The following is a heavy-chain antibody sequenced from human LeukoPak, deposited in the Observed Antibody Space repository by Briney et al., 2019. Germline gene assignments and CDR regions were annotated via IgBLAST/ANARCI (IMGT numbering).Heavy chain of an antibody. Sequence: SETLSLTCAVYGGSFSGYYWSWIRQPPGKGLEWIGEINHSGSTNYNPSLKSRATISVDTSKNQFSLKLSSVTAADTAVYYCARGPFTAWFHYWGQGILVTVSS. CDR3: ARGPFTAWFHY. J-gene: IGHJ4*02. CDR1: GGSFSGYY. D-gene: IGHD3-10*01. V-gene: IGHV4-34*01. CDR2: INHSGST.